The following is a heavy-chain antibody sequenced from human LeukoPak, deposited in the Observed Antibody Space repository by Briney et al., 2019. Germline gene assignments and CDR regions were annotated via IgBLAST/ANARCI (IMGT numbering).Heavy chain of an antibody. CDR1: GGSVSSGSYY. CDR2: IYYSGST. J-gene: IGHJ3*02. D-gene: IGHD2-15*01. CDR3: AREDGYCSGGSCYSLIAAFDI. Sequence: SETLSLTCTVSGGSVSSGSYYWSWIRQPSGKGLEWIGYIYYSGSTNYNPSLKSRVTISVDTSKNQFSLKLSSVTAADTAVYYCAREDGYCSGGSCYSLIAAFDIWGQGTMVTVSS. V-gene: IGHV4-61*01.